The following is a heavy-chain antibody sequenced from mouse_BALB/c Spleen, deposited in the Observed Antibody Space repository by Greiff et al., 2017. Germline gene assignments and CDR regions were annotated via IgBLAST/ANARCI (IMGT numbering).Heavy chain of an antibody. D-gene: IGHD2-14*01. J-gene: IGHJ3*01. V-gene: IGHV1S81*02. CDR1: GYTFTSYY. CDR3: TRGNRYDGPLAY. Sequence: VQLQQSGAELVKPGASVKLSCKASGYTFTSYYMYWVKQRPGQGLEWIGEINPSNGGTNFNEKFKSKATLTVDKSSSTAYMQLSSLTSEDSAVYYCTRGNRYDGPLAYWGQGTLVTVSA. CDR2: INPSNGGT.